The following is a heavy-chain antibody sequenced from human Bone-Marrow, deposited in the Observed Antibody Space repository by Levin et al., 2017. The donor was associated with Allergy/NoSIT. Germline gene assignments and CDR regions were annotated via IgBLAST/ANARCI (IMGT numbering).Heavy chain of an antibody. D-gene: IGHD2-8*02. V-gene: IGHV3-48*02. Sequence: GESLKISCAASGFTFSSFTMHWVRQAPGRGPEWLSYITKSSTTIFYADSVKGRFTISRDNAQSSLFLQMNSLRDDDTAVYYCARSYCPGECHSPLYWGQDTLVTASS. CDR2: ITKSSTTI. CDR1: GFTFSSFT. CDR3: ARSYCPGECHSPLY. J-gene: IGHJ1*01.